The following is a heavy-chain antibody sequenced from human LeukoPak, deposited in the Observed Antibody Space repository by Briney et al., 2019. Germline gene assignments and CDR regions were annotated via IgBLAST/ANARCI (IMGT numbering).Heavy chain of an antibody. CDR1: GFIFSNYA. CDR3: AKSRSGGGSCYNY. Sequence: GGSLRLSCAASGFIFSNYAMSWVRQAPGKGLEWVSTISGSDDSAYYADSVRGRFTISRDNSKNTLYLQMNSLRAEDTAVYYCAKSRSGGGSCYNYWGQGTLVTVSS. J-gene: IGHJ4*02. V-gene: IGHV3-23*01. D-gene: IGHD2-15*01. CDR2: ISGSDDSA.